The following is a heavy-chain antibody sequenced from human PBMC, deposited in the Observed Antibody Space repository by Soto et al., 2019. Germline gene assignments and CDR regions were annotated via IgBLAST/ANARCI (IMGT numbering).Heavy chain of an antibody. CDR2: ISSNGGST. V-gene: IGHV3-64D*06. CDR3: VKGPRGYSYGPFDP. D-gene: IGHD5-18*01. Sequence: SGGALRLSSSASGFTSSSYARHWVRQAPGKGLEYVSAISSNGGSTYYADSVKGRFTISRDNSKNTLYLQMSSLRAEDTAVYYCVKGPRGYSYGPFDPWGQGTLVTVSS. J-gene: IGHJ5*02. CDR1: GFTSSSYA.